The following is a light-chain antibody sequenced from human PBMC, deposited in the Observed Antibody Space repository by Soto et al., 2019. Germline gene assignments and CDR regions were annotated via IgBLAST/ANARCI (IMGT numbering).Light chain of an antibody. J-gene: IGKJ4*01. V-gene: IGKV3-15*01. CDR2: GAS. Sequence: EIEMTQSPATLSVSPGERATLSCRASQSVSNNLAWYQQQPGQAPRLLIYGASTRATGIPARFSGSEPGTEFTLTISSLQSEDFAVYYCQQYNNWPLTFGGGTKVEIK. CDR1: QSVSNN. CDR3: QQYNNWPLT.